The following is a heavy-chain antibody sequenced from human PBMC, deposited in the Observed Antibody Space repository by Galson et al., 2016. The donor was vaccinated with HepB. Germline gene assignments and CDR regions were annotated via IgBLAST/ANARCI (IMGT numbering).Heavy chain of an antibody. Sequence: SLRLSCAASGFTFVNYGMHWVRQTPGKGLEWVAFISYDGSKRYYADSVKGRLTLSRDNSKNTVYLQMNGLRPEDTAVYHCAKDGILVARKGENFQFWGQGTLVTVSS. D-gene: IGHD2-21*01. CDR1: GFTFVNYG. J-gene: IGHJ1*01. V-gene: IGHV3-30*18. CDR2: ISYDGSKR. CDR3: AKDGILVARKGENFQF.